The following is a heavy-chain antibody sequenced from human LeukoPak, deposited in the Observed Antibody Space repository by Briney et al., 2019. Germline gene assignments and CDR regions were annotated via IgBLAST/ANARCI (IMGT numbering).Heavy chain of an antibody. Sequence: SETLSLTCTVSGGSISGYYWSWIRQPPGKGLEWIGYIYTSGSTNYNPSLKSRVTISVDTSKNQFSLKLSSVTAADTAVYYCAGSDYYDSSGYYWFDPWGQGTLVTVSS. D-gene: IGHD3-22*01. CDR3: AGSDYYDSSGYYWFDP. V-gene: IGHV4-4*09. J-gene: IGHJ5*02. CDR2: IYTSGST. CDR1: GGSISGYY.